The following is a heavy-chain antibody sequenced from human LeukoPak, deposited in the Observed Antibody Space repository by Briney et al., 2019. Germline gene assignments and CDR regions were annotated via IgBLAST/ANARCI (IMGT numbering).Heavy chain of an antibody. J-gene: IGHJ6*02. CDR3: ARDHGGYPKAMDV. V-gene: IGHV3-33*01. D-gene: IGHD5-12*01. CDR2: IWYDGSNK. CDR1: GFTFSSYG. Sequence: GRSLRLSCAASGFTFSSYGMHWVRQAPGKGLEWVAVIWYDGSNKYYADSVKGRFTISRDNSKNTLYPQMNSLRAEDTAVYYCARDHGGYPKAMDVWGQGTTVTVSS.